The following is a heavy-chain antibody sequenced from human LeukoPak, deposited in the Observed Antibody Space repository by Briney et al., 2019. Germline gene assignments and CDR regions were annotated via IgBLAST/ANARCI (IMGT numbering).Heavy chain of an antibody. CDR3: ASRDKGYYYGMDV. V-gene: IGHV3-66*01. D-gene: IGHD5-24*01. CDR1: GFTVSSNY. CDR2: IYSGGST. J-gene: IGHJ6*02. Sequence: GGSVRLSCAASGFTVSSNYMSWVRHTPGKGLEWVSLIYSGGSTYYADSVKGRFTISRDNSKNTLYLQMNSQRAEDTAVYYCASRDKGYYYGMDVWGQGTTVTVSS.